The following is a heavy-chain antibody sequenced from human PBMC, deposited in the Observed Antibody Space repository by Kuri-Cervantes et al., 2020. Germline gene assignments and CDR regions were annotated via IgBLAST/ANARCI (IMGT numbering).Heavy chain of an antibody. J-gene: IGHJ4*02. V-gene: IGHV3-43*01. CDR2: ISWDGGST. Sequence: GESLKISCAASGFTFDDYAMHWVRQAPGKGLEWVSLISWDGGSTYYADSVKGRFTISRDNSKNSLYLQMNSLRTEDTALYYCAKEKGYCSGGSCYLKYFDYWGQGTLVTVSS. CDR1: GFTFDDYA. CDR3: AKEKGYCSGGSCYLKYFDY. D-gene: IGHD2-15*01.